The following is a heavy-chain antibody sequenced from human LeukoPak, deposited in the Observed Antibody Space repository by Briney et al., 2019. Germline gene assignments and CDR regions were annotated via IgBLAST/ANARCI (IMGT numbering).Heavy chain of an antibody. CDR1: GFTFSSYT. J-gene: IGHJ4*02. V-gene: IGHV3-21*01. CDR2: ISSSSSYI. CDR3: ARDRDGSGWHDY. D-gene: IGHD6-25*01. Sequence: GGSLKLSCAASGFTFSSYTMNWVRQAPGKGLEWVSSISSSSSYIYFADSVKGRFTSSRDNAKNSLYLQMNSLRAEDTAVYYCARDRDGSGWHDYWGQGTLVTVSS.